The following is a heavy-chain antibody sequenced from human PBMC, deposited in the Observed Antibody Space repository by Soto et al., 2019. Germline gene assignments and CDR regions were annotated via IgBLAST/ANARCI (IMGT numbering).Heavy chain of an antibody. V-gene: IGHV4-4*02. CDR3: ARVVWMGEANYIDF. D-gene: IGHD1-26*01. CDR2: AYPDGSP. CDR1: DDSISTSKW. J-gene: IGHJ4*02. Sequence: PSGTLSLTCTVPDDSISTSKWWTWVRLPPGRGLECIGEAYPDGSPNYNPPVNSRATMSIDKSDNQFSLELNFVTAADTAMYYCARVVWMGEANYIDFWGPGTLVTVSS.